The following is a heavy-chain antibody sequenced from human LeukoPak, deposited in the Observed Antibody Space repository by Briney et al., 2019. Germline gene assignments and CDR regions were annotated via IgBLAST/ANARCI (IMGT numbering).Heavy chain of an antibody. CDR3: AKDPRGRIGLFDY. Sequence: GGSLRLSCAASGFTFSSYAMSWVRQAPGKGLEWVSAISGSGGSSYYADSVKGRFTISRDNSKNTLYLQMNSLRAEDTAVYYCAKDPRGRIGLFDYWGQGTLVTVSS. D-gene: IGHD3-16*01. CDR2: ISGSGGSS. CDR1: GFTFSSYA. J-gene: IGHJ4*02. V-gene: IGHV3-23*01.